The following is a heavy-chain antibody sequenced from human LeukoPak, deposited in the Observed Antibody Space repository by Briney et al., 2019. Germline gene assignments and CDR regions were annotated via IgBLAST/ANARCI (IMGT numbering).Heavy chain of an antibody. CDR3: ARVLRYDNSGHDSFDI. Sequence: GGSLRLSCTASGFTLNNYWMTWVRQAPGKGLEWVAKIQKDGSEAYYVDSMKGRFTVSRDNAENSLYLQMNSLRAEDTAVYYCARVLRYDNSGHDSFDIWGQGTMVTVSS. D-gene: IGHD3-22*01. CDR1: GFTLNNYW. J-gene: IGHJ3*02. CDR2: IQKDGSEA. V-gene: IGHV3-7*01.